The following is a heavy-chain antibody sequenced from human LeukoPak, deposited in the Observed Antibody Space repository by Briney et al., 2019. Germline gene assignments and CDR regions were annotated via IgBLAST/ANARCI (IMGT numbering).Heavy chain of an antibody. J-gene: IGHJ4*02. CDR1: GGSISSSSYY. V-gene: IGHV4-39*07. CDR3: ARDEFSIGFDY. D-gene: IGHD2-15*01. Sequence: SETLSLTCTVSGGSISSSSYYWGWIRQPPGKGLEWIGSIYYSGSTYYNPSLKSRVTISVDTSKNQFSLKLSSVTAADTAVYYCARDEFSIGFDYWGQGTLVTVSS. CDR2: IYYSGST.